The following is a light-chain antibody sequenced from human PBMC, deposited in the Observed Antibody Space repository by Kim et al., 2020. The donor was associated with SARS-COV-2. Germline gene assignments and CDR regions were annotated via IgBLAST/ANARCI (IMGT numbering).Light chain of an antibody. CDR2: DVN. V-gene: IGLV2-14*03. J-gene: IGLJ3*02. CDR3: SSYTSYNTLV. CDR1: RSDVCFYNY. Sequence: GQSITISCGGTRSDVCFYNYVYWYQQHTGKAPKVMIYDVNNRPSGVSNRFSGSKSGDTASLTISGLHAEDEADYYCSSYTSYNTLVFGGGTQLTVL.